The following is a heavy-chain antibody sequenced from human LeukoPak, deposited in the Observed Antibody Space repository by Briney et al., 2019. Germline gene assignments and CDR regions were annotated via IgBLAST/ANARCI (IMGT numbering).Heavy chain of an antibody. Sequence: SETLSLTCTVSGGSISSYYWGWIRQPPGKGLEWIGSIYYSGSTYYNPSLKSRVTISVDTSKNQFSLKLSSVTAADTAVYYCARVKPDYYDSSGYYNYYYMDVWGKGTTVTVSS. CDR1: GGSISSYY. CDR3: ARVKPDYYDSSGYYNYYYMDV. V-gene: IGHV4-39*07. CDR2: IYYSGST. J-gene: IGHJ6*03. D-gene: IGHD3-22*01.